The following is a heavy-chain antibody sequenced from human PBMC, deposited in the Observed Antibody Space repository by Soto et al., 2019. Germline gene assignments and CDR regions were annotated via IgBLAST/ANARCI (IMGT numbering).Heavy chain of an antibody. J-gene: IGHJ6*03. V-gene: IGHV1-18*04. CDR3: AREYVLRFLERRLEQSSQSYYYYYMDV. CDR2: ISAYNGNT. Sequence: GASVKVSCKASGYTLISYGISWVRQAPGQGLEWMGWISAYNGNTNYAQKLQGRVTMTTDTSTSTAYMELRSLRSDDTAVYYCAREYVLRFLERRLEQSSQSYYYYYMDVWGKGTTVTVSS. CDR1: GYTLISYG. D-gene: IGHD3-3*01.